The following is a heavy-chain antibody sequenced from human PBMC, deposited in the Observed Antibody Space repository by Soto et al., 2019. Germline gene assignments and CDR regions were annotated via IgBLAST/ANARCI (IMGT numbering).Heavy chain of an antibody. J-gene: IGHJ1*01. Sequence: QVQLVQSGAEVKKPGSSVKVSCKASGGTFSSYAISWVRQAPGQGLEWMGGIIPIFGTANYAQKFQGRVTIAGDKYTSTAYVELRSLTSEDTAVYYCGRLSYDSRGGEFQHWGQGTLVTVSS. V-gene: IGHV1-69*06. CDR2: IIPIFGTA. CDR3: GRLSYDSRGGEFQH. D-gene: IGHD3-22*01. CDR1: GGTFSSYA.